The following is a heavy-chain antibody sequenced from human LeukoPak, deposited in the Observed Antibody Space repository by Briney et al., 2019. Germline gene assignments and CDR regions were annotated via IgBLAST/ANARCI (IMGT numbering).Heavy chain of an antibody. Sequence: PGGSLRLSCAASGFPFSSYGMSWVRPAPGKGLGWVSGISGSGGSTDYADSVKGRFTISRDNSKNTLYLQVNSLRVEDTALYYCAKAVTGAEKDLDYWGRGTLVTVSS. V-gene: IGHV3-23*01. D-gene: IGHD6-19*01. J-gene: IGHJ4*02. CDR2: ISGSGGST. CDR1: GFPFSSYG. CDR3: AKAVTGAEKDLDY.